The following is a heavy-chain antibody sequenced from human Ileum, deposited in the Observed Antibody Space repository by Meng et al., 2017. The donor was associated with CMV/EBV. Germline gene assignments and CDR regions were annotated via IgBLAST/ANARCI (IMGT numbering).Heavy chain of an antibody. D-gene: IGHD2-15*01. V-gene: IGHV1-2*02. CDR2: INPNSGGT. CDR3: ARENGRGSGWFDP. Sequence: ASVKVSCKASGYTFTGYYMHWVRQAPGQGLEWMGWINPNSGGTNYAQKFQGRVTMTRDTSISTAYMELSSLRSEDTAVYYCARENGRGSGWFDPWGQGTLVTVSS. J-gene: IGHJ5*02. CDR1: GYTFTGYY.